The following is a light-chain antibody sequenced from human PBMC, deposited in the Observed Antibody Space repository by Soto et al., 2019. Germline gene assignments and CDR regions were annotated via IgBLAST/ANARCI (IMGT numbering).Light chain of an antibody. V-gene: IGKV3-11*01. CDR1: QSVSGY. CDR2: ADS. CDR3: QQRYNWPIT. Sequence: EIVLTQSPATLSLSPGETATLSCRASQSVSGYIGWYQQKPGQAPRLLIDADSNRATGIPARFSGSGSGTDFTLTISSLEPEDFSVYYCQQRYNWPITFGQGTRLEIK. J-gene: IGKJ5*01.